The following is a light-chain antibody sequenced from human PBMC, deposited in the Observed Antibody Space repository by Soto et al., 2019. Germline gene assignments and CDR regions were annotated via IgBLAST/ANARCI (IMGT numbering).Light chain of an antibody. J-gene: IGKJ4*01. CDR1: QSVLYSSNNKNY. V-gene: IGKV4-1*01. CDR3: QQYYRIPLT. Sequence: IVMTQSPDSLAVYMGERATINCRSSQSVLYSSNNKNYLAWYQQKPGQPPKLLIYWASTRESGVPDRFSGSGSGTDFTLTISSLQAEDVAIYYCQQYYRIPLTFGGGTKVDIK. CDR2: WAS.